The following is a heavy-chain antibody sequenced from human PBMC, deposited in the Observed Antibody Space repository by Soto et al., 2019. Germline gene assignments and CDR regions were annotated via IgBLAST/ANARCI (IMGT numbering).Heavy chain of an antibody. CDR3: AGFHDLCSGTRYFDL. CDR1: GFTFSSYS. CDR2: ISSSSSTI. Sequence: EVQLVESGGGLVQPRGCLSLYCAASGFTFSSYSMHWVRQAPGKGLEWVSYISSSSSTIYYADSVKGRFTISRDNAKNSLYLQMNSQRYQDTGGDYCAGFHDLCSGTRYFDLGGRGTLVAVSS. J-gene: IGHJ2*01. V-gene: IGHV3-48*02. D-gene: IGHD3-3*01.